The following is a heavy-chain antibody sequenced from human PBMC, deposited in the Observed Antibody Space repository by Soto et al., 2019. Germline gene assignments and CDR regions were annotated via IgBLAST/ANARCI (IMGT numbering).Heavy chain of an antibody. CDR2: TIPIFDTP. J-gene: IGHJ5*01. V-gene: IGHV1-69*01. D-gene: IGHD3-10*01. CDR1: GGTFGNFG. CDR3: ARDREDGSGTKYNWFDS. Sequence: QMQLVQSGAEVKKPGSSVRVSCKASGGTFGNFGISWVRQAPGQGLEWMGGTIPIFDTPHYAEKFRDRVTISSDATGTAYLELTSLTSEDTATYYCARDREDGSGTKYNWFDSWGQGTVVTVSS.